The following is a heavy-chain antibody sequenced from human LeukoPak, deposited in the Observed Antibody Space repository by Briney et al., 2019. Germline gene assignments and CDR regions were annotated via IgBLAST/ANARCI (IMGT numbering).Heavy chain of an antibody. CDR3: ARVPPQPVYYYYYYMDV. CDR1: GGSISSSNW. D-gene: IGHD6-13*01. CDR2: IYHSGST. Sequence: PSETLSLTCAVSGGSISSSNWWSWVRQPPGKGLEWIGEIYHSGSTNYNPSLKSRVTISVDKSKNQFSLKLSSATAADTAVYYCARVPPQPVYYYYYYMDVWGKGTTVTVSS. J-gene: IGHJ6*03. V-gene: IGHV4-4*02.